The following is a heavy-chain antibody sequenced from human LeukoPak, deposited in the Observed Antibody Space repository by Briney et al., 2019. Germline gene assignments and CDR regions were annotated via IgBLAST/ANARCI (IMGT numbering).Heavy chain of an antibody. V-gene: IGHV3-23*01. CDR1: GFIFSSYA. D-gene: IGHD2-21*02. CDR2: ISGSGGST. J-gene: IGHJ2*01. Sequence: GGSLRLSCAASGFIFSSYAMSWVRQAPGKGLEWVSAISGSGGSTYYADSVKGRFTISRDNSKNTLYLQMNSLRAEDTAVYYCAKDTYCGGDCYSYFDLWGRGTLVTVSS. CDR3: AKDTYCGGDCYSYFDL.